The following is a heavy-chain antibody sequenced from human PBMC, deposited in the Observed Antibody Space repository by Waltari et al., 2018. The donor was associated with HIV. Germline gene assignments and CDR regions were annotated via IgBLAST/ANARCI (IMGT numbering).Heavy chain of an antibody. CDR1: GFTFSSYW. V-gene: IGHV3-74*01. CDR2: IKGDGSST. D-gene: IGHD6-13*01. CDR3: TRETAAAGTILFDY. Sequence: EVQLVESGGGLVQPGGSLRLSCAASGFTFSSYWMHWVRQAPGKGLVWVSRIKGDGSSTIYADSVKGRFTTSRDNAKNTLYLQMSSLRAEDAAVYYCTRETAAAGTILFDYWGQGTLVTVSS. J-gene: IGHJ4*02.